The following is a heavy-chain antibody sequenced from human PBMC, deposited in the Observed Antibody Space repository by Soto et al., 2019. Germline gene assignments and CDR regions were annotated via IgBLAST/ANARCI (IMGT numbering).Heavy chain of an antibody. CDR1: GFMFTSSA. V-gene: IGHV1-58*01. J-gene: IGHJ4*02. CDR2: LVVGSGNT. D-gene: IGHD3-3*01. CDR3: AAVPVLRFLKWLPAYFDY. Sequence: GASVKVSCKTSGFMFTSSAVQWVRQAHGQRLEWIGWLVVGSGNTHYAQHFQERVTLTRDMSTGTAYIELSSLRSEDTAVYYCAAVPVLRFLKWLPAYFDYWGQGTLVTVSS.